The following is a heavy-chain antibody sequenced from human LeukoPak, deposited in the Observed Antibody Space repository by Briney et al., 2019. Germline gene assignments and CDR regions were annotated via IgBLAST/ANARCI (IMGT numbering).Heavy chain of an antibody. CDR3: ARDLGYCSGGSCYTQAYYYYGMDV. J-gene: IGHJ6*02. Sequence: GGSLRLPCAASGFTFSSYAMSWVRQAPGKGLEWVSAISGSGGSTYYADSVKGRFTISRDNSKNTLYLQMNSLRAEDTAVYYCARDLGYCSGGSCYTQAYYYYGMDVWGQGTTVTVSS. V-gene: IGHV3-23*01. CDR2: ISGSGGST. D-gene: IGHD2-15*01. CDR1: GFTFSSYA.